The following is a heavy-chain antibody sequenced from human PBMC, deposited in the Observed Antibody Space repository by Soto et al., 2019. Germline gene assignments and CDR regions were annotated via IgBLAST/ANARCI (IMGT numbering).Heavy chain of an antibody. Sequence: GASVKVSCKASGGTFSSYAISWVRQAPGQGLEWMGGIIPIFGTANYAQKFQGRVTITADESTSTAYMELSSLRSEDTAVYYCARYIAARRRGYYYYGMDVWGQGTTVTVSS. CDR1: GGTFSSYA. J-gene: IGHJ6*02. CDR3: ARYIAARRRGYYYYGMDV. V-gene: IGHV1-69*13. D-gene: IGHD6-6*01. CDR2: IIPIFGTA.